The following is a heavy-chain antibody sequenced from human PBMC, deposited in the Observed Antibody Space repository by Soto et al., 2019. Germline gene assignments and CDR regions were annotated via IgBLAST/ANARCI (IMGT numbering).Heavy chain of an antibody. Sequence: QVQLVQSGAEVKKPGASVKVSCKASGYTFTSYDINWVRQATGQGLEWMGWMNTNSGNTGYAQKFQGRVTMTRNTSISTAYMEMSSLRSEDTAVYYCARGLRQWGVRRLDPWGQGTLVTVS. J-gene: IGHJ5*02. D-gene: IGHD6-19*01. CDR2: MNTNSGNT. CDR1: GYTFTSYD. CDR3: ARGLRQWGVRRLDP. V-gene: IGHV1-8*01.